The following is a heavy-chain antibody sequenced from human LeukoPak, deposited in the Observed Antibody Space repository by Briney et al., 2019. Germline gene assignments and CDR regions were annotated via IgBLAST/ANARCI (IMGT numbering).Heavy chain of an antibody. CDR2: FSATGGNT. Sequence: GGSLRLSCAASGFTFSSYAMSWVRQAPGKGLEWVAGFSATGGNTHYADSVKGRFTISRDNSKNTLYLQMDSLRAEDTAVYYCAKAPYNWNYGAFDIWGQGTMVTVSS. J-gene: IGHJ3*02. D-gene: IGHD1-7*01. CDR3: AKAPYNWNYGAFDI. CDR1: GFTFSSYA. V-gene: IGHV3-23*01.